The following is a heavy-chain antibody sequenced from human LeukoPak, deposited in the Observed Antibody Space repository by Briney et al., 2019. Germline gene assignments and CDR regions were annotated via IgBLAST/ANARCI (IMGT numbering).Heavy chain of an antibody. Sequence: SETLSLTRTVSGGSISSYYWSWIRQPPGKGLEWIAYIYYSGSTDYNPSLKSRVTISLDTSKNQFSLKLSSVTAADTAVYYCARVATMVRGENFNWFDPWGQGTLVTVSS. CDR2: IYYSGST. D-gene: IGHD3-10*01. CDR1: GGSISSYY. J-gene: IGHJ5*02. CDR3: ARVATMVRGENFNWFDP. V-gene: IGHV4-59*01.